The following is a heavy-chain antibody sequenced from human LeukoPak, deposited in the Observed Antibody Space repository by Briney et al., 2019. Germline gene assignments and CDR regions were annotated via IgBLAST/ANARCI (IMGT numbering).Heavy chain of an antibody. CDR3: ARLSAAVHLLAFYL. CDR1: GVSISPYY. CDR2: IHTSGSN. J-gene: IGHJ3*01. V-gene: IGHV4-4*09. Sequence: SETLFLTCAVSGVSISPYYWAWIRQPPGKGLEWVGYIHTSGSNNQYPSLKGRVTISVDKSKNHFSLRLTSVTAADTAVYYCARLSAAVHLLAFYLWGQGTMVTVAS.